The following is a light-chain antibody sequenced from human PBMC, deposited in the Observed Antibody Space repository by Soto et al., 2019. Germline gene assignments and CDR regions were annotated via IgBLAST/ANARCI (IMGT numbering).Light chain of an antibody. CDR2: DAS. Sequence: EIVMTQSPATLSVSPGERPTLSCRASQSVSSNLAWYQQKPGQAPRLLIYDASTRAPGIPARFSGSGSATDFSLTISSLQSEDFAVYYCQQYNNWPPGTFGQGTKVDIK. V-gene: IGKV3-15*01. CDR3: QQYNNWPPGT. J-gene: IGKJ1*01. CDR1: QSVSSN.